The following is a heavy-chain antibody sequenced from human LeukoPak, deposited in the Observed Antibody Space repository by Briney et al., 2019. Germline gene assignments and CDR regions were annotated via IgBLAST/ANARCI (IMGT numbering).Heavy chain of an antibody. CDR2: ISSTSTTI. Sequence: PGGSLRLSCAASGFTFSSYSMNWVRQAPGKGLEWLSYISSTSTTIYYADSVKGRFTISRDNAKNSLYLQMNSLRAEDTAVYYCARDRGCSSTSCYINAFDIWGQGTMVTVSS. D-gene: IGHD2-2*02. CDR1: GFTFSSYS. CDR3: ARDRGCSSTSCYINAFDI. J-gene: IGHJ3*02. V-gene: IGHV3-48*01.